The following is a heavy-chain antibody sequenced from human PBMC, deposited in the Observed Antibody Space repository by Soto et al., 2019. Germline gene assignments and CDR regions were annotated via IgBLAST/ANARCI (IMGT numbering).Heavy chain of an antibody. V-gene: IGHV3-30*18. CDR1: GFTFSSYG. D-gene: IGHD5-12*01. CDR2: ISYDGSNK. J-gene: IGHJ4*02. CDR3: AKEGDGSNDFDY. Sequence: QVQLVESGGGVVQPGRSLRLSCAASGFTFSSYGMHWVRQAPGKGLEWVAVISYDGSNKYYADSVKGRFTISRDNSKNTLYLQMNSLSAEDTAVYYCAKEGDGSNDFDYWGQGTLVTVSS.